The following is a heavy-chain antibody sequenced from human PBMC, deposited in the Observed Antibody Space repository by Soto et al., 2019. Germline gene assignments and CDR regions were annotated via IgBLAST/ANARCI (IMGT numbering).Heavy chain of an antibody. V-gene: IGHV4-30-4*01. CDR1: GGSISSGDYY. Sequence: PSETLSLTCTVSGGSISSGDYYWSWIRQPPGKGLVWIGYIYYSGSTYYNPSLKSRVTISVDKSKNQFSLKLMSLSAADTAVYYCGRLEGLATISYYFDFWGQGALVTVSS. CDR2: IYYSGST. CDR3: GRLEGLATISYYFDF. D-gene: IGHD3-9*01. J-gene: IGHJ4*02.